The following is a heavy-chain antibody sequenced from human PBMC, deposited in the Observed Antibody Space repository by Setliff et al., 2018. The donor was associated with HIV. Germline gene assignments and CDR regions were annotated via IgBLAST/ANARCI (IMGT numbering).Heavy chain of an antibody. V-gene: IGHV4-38-2*01. J-gene: IGHJ4*02. CDR2: IYHSGST. Sequence: SETLSLTCAVSGFSISSGHYWGWIRQPPGKGLEWIGSIYHSGSTYYSPSLKSRVTISVDTSKNQFSLKLTSVTAADTAVYYCATGITVAPDYWGQGSLVTVSS. CDR3: ATGITVAPDY. D-gene: IGHD6-19*01. CDR1: GFSISSGHY.